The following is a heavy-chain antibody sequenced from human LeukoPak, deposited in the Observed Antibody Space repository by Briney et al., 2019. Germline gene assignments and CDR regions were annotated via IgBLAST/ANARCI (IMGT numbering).Heavy chain of an antibody. V-gene: IGHV1-69*02. J-gene: IGHJ4*02. CDR1: GYTFAGYY. D-gene: IGHD2-2*01. CDR2: IIPILGIA. Sequence: SVKVSCKASGYTFAGYYMHWVRQAPGQGLEWMGRIIPILGIANYAQKFQGRVTITADKSTSTAYMELSSLRSEDTAVYYCAMGNCSSTSCPGGRYFDYWGQGTLVTVSS. CDR3: AMGNCSSTSCPGGRYFDY.